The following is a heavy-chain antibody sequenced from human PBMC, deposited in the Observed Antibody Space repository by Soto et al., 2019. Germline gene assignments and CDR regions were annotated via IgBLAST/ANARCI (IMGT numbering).Heavy chain of an antibody. V-gene: IGHV1-69*04. J-gene: IGHJ4*02. CDR1: GGTFSSYT. CDR2: IIPILGIA. CDR3: ARDRARDSSGYPFDY. Sequence: SVKVSCKASGGTFSSYTISWVRQAPGQGLEWMGRIIPILGIANYAQKFQGRVTITADKSTSTAYMELSSLRSEDTAVYYCARDRARDSSGYPFDYWGQGTLVTVS. D-gene: IGHD3-22*01.